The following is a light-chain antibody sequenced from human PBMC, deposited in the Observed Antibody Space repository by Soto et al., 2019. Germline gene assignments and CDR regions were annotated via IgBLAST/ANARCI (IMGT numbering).Light chain of an antibody. Sequence: DIQMTQSPSMLSASVGDRVTIACRASQSISSYLNWYQQKPGKAPKLLIYAASSLQSGVPSRFSGSGSGTDFTLTISSLKPEDFATYYCQQSYSTPITFGQGTRLEIK. CDR1: QSISSY. J-gene: IGKJ5*01. CDR3: QQSYSTPIT. V-gene: IGKV1-39*01. CDR2: AAS.